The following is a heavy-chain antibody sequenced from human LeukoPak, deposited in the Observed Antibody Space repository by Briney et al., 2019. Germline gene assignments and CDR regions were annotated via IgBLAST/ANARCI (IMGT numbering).Heavy chain of an antibody. D-gene: IGHD3-9*01. CDR3: ARARGYDILTGYYTARDGMDV. CDR2: ISSSSSYI. CDR1: GFTFSSYS. J-gene: IGHJ6*02. Sequence: GGSLRLSCAASGFTFSSYSMNWVRQAPGKGLEWVSSISSSSSYIYYADSVKGRFTISRDNAKNSLYLQMNSLRAEDTAVYYCARARGYDILTGYYTARDGMDVWGQGTTVTVSS. V-gene: IGHV3-21*01.